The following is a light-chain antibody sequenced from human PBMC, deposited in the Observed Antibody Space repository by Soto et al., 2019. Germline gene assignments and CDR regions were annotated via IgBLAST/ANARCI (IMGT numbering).Light chain of an antibody. V-gene: IGLV2-18*02. J-gene: IGLJ1*01. CDR1: SRGVGRYKR. CDR3: TSYTSSSTYV. Sequence: PARTQPPSVYGAPRGSRPNSSTGTSRGVGRYKRVSLYQQPPGTAPQLMIYEVSNRPSGVPDRFSGSKSGNTASLTISGLQAEDEADYYCTSYTSSSTYVFGTGTKVTVL. CDR2: EVS.